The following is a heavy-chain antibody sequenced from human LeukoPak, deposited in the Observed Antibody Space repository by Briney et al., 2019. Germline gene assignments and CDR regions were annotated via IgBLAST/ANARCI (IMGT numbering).Heavy chain of an antibody. J-gene: IGHJ6*03. CDR2: IYYSGST. CDR1: GGCISSYY. V-gene: IGHV4-59*08. CDR3: ARVLGHYYYYMDV. Sequence: PSETLSLTCTVSGGCISSYYWSWIRQPPGKGLEWIGYIYYSGSTNYNPSLKSRVTISVDTSKNQFSLKLSSVPAADTAVYYCARVLGHYYYYMDVWGKGTTVTVSS.